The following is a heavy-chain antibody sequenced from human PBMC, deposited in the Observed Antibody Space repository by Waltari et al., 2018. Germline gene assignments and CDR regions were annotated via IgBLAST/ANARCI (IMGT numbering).Heavy chain of an antibody. D-gene: IGHD1-7*01. V-gene: IGHV1-46*01. CDR3: ASSSPLTGTVGLDH. CDR2: VDPRGGTT. Sequence: QVQLVQSGAEVKKPGASVKISCQAVGSTFTNYYLHWVRQAPGQGLEWMGIVDPRGGTTICAPQCQGRATMTRDTSTSTVYMELGSLRSEDSAVYYWASSSPLTGTVGLDHWGQGSLVTVSS. CDR1: GSTFTNYY. J-gene: IGHJ4*02.